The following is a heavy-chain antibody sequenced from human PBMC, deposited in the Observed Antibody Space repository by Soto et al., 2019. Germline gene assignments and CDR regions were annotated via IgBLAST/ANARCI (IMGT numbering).Heavy chain of an antibody. J-gene: IGHJ6*02. D-gene: IGHD3-22*01. Sequence: QAHLAQSGAEVKKPGASMKVSCKASGYTFNRFFMHWVRQAPGSGLQWMGWISPHTGSTRYAPNFRGRVTMTRDTSVSTVYMELSGVTSDDTAVYYCARASQMVINHYLYAMDVWGQGTTVTVS. CDR3: ARASQMVINHYLYAMDV. V-gene: IGHV1-2*02. CDR1: GYTFNRFF. CDR2: ISPHTGST.